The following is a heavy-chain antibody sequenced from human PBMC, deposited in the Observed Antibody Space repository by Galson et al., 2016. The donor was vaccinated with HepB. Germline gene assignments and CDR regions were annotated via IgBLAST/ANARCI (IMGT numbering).Heavy chain of an antibody. CDR1: GFTVSNNY. J-gene: IGHJ4*02. CDR2: IYGGGDT. Sequence: SLRLSCAASGFTVSNNYMNWVRQAPGKGLEWVSVIYGGGDTFYSDSVKGRFTISRDNSKNTLSLQMNSLRAEDTAVYYCARTTLAYLDHWGQGALVTVSS. D-gene: IGHD1-1*01. V-gene: IGHV3-53*01. CDR3: ARTTLAYLDH.